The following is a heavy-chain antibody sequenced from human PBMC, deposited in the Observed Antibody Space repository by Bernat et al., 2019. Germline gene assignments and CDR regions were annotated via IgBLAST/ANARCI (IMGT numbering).Heavy chain of an antibody. CDR2: INPGNGET. D-gene: IGHD2-21*02. J-gene: IGHJ4*02. Sequence: QVQLVQSGAEVKKPGASVKVSCKASGYIFRNYAMHWVRQAPGQRLEWMGWINPGNGETKYSQKFQGRVTITTDTSASTAYMELSSLRSEDTAVYHCAKGGECRGDCYRLALDYWGQGTLVTASS. CDR3: AKGGECRGDCYRLALDY. V-gene: IGHV1-3*01. CDR1: GYIFRNYA.